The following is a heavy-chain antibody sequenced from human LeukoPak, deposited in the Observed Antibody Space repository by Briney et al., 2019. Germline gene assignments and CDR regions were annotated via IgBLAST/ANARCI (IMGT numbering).Heavy chain of an antibody. V-gene: IGHV3-20*04. D-gene: IGHD3-9*01. CDR3: ARSYDILTGQNDAFDI. Sequence: GGSLRLSCAASGFTFDDYGMSWVRQAPGKGLEWVPGINWNGGSTGYADSVKGRFTISRDNAKNSLYLQMNSLRAEDTALYYCARSYDILTGQNDAFDIWGQGTMVTVSS. CDR2: INWNGGST. J-gene: IGHJ3*02. CDR1: GFTFDDYG.